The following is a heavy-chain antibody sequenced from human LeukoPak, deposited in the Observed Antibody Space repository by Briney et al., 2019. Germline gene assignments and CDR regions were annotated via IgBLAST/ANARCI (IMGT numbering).Heavy chain of an antibody. Sequence: SETLSLTCTVSGYSISSGYYWGWIRQPPGKGLECIGSISHSGSAYYNPSLKSRVTISVDTSKNQFSLNLSSVTAADTAVYYCARVLAAAVDYWGQGTLVTVSS. D-gene: IGHD6-13*01. CDR2: ISHSGSA. CDR3: ARVLAAAVDY. CDR1: GYSISSGYY. J-gene: IGHJ4*02. V-gene: IGHV4-38-2*02.